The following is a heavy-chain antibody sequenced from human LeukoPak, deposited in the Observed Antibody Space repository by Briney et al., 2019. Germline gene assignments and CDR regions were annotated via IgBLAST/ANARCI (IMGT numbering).Heavy chain of an antibody. CDR3: ARATSNSGSYQFDY. V-gene: IGHV4-4*02. CDR2: IYHSGST. CDR1: GGSISSSNW. Sequence: SETLSLTCAVSGGSISSSNWWSWVRQPPGKGLEWIGEIYHSGSTNYNPSLNPSLKSRVTISVDRSKNQFSLKLSSVTAADTAVDYCARATSNSGSYQFDYWGQGTLVTVSS. J-gene: IGHJ4*02. D-gene: IGHD1-26*01.